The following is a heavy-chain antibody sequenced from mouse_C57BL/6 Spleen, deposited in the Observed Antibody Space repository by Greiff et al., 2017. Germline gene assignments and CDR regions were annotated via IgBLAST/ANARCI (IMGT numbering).Heavy chain of an antibody. D-gene: IGHD4-1*01. V-gene: IGHV1-9*01. CDR2: ILPGSGST. Sequence: QVQLQQSGAELMKPGASVKLSCKATGYTFTGYWIEWVKQRPGHGLEWIGEILPGSGSTNYNEKFKGNATFTADTSSNTAYMQLISLTTEDSAIYYCARKLGWFAYWGQGTLVTVSA. CDR3: ARKLGWFAY. J-gene: IGHJ3*01. CDR1: GYTFTGYW.